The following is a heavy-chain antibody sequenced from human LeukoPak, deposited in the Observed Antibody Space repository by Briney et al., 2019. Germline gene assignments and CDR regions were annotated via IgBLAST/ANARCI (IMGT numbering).Heavy chain of an antibody. J-gene: IGHJ4*02. CDR2: IRHDGSNR. V-gene: IGHV3-30*02. CDR3: ARPYL. Sequence: PRGSLRLSCGAAGFTFSSYGMHWVRQAPGKGLEWVAFIRHDGSNRNYADSVKGRFSVSRDNSKNTLYLQMNSLRAEDTAVYYCARPYLGGQGTLVTVSS. CDR1: GFTFSSYG.